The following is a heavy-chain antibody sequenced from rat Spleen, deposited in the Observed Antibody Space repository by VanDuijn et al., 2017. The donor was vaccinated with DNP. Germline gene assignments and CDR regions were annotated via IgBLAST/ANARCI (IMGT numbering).Heavy chain of an antibody. V-gene: IGHV5-19*01. CDR2: ITPSGDNT. Sequence: VQLKESGPGPVQPSQTLSLTCTVSGFSLTSNSVHWVRQPPGKGLEWVASITPSGDNTYYRDSVKGRFTISRDDAKSTLYLQMDSLRSEDTATYFCARVGDLHDGGSGDALDAWGQGTSVTVSS. J-gene: IGHJ4*01. D-gene: IGHD1-12*02. CDR1: GFSLTSNS. CDR3: ARVGDLHDGGSGDALDA.